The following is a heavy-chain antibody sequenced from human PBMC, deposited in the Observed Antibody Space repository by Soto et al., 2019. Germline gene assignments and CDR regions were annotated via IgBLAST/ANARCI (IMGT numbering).Heavy chain of an antibody. CDR1: GFTLWNYA. CDR3: AKGRSYYYYYGVDV. J-gene: IGHJ6*02. CDR2: IGGRGSST. Sequence: GGSLRLSCVASGFTLWNYAMSWVRQAPGKGLEWVSVIGGRGSSTYYIDSVKGRFTISRDNSKSTLYLQMNSLRAEDTALYYCAKGRSYYYYYGVDVWGQGTTVTVS. V-gene: IGHV3-23*01.